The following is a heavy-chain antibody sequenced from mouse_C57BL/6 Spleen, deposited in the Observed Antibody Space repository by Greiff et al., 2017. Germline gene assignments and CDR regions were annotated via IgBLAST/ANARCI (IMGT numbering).Heavy chain of an antibody. CDR1: GYTFTSYG. V-gene: IGHV1-81*01. CDR3: ARQDLYDGYSWFAY. J-gene: IGHJ3*01. Sequence: QVQLKESGAELARPGASVKLSCKASGYTFTSYGISWVKQRTGQGLEWIGEIYPRSGNTYYNEKFKGKATLTADKSSSTAYMELRSLTSEDSAVYFCARQDLYDGYSWFAYWGQGTLVTVSA. CDR2: IYPRSGNT. D-gene: IGHD2-3*01.